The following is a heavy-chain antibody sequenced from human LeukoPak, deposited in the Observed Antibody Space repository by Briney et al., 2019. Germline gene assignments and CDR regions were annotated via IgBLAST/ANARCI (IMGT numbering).Heavy chain of an antibody. CDR1: GGSISSANHY. Sequence: SETLSLTCSVSGGSISSANHYWGWVRQPPGKGLEWIGTIYYSGSTIYSPSLNSRVTISVDTSKNQFSLKLSSVTAADTAVYYCARRRGGYYYDSSGYLNPWGQGTLVTVSS. CDR2: IYYSGST. J-gene: IGHJ5*02. V-gene: IGHV4-39*01. D-gene: IGHD3-22*01. CDR3: ARRRGGYYYDSSGYLNP.